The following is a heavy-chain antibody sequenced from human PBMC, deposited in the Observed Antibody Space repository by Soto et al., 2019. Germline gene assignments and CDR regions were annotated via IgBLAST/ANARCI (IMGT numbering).Heavy chain of an antibody. CDR3: ASRKSAPCFGY. CDR1: GGSITNNDYY. D-gene: IGHD3-3*01. Sequence: SETLSLTCTVSGGSITNNDYYWAWIRKTPGKGLEWIASISYSGTTYYNPSLKSRVIKSVDTSRNQFSLKLTSVTAADTALYYCASRKSAPCFGYWGQGTLLTVSS. V-gene: IGHV4-39*01. CDR2: ISYSGTT. J-gene: IGHJ4*02.